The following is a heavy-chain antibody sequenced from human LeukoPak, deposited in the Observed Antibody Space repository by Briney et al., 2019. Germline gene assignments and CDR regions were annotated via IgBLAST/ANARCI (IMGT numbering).Heavy chain of an antibody. Sequence: GASVKVSCEASGYTFTSYGISWVRQAPGQGLEWMGWISAYNGNTNYAQKLQGRVTMTTDTSTSTAYMELRSLRSDDTAVYYCARDKDYIWGSSPKFDYWGQGTLVTVSS. CDR1: GYTFTSYG. CDR2: ISAYNGNT. CDR3: ARDKDYIWGSSPKFDY. D-gene: IGHD3-16*01. V-gene: IGHV1-18*01. J-gene: IGHJ4*02.